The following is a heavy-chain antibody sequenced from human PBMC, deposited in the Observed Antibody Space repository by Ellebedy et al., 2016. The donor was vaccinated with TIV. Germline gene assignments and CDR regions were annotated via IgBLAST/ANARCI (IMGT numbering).Heavy chain of an antibody. D-gene: IGHD3-22*01. V-gene: IGHV3-7*01. CDR2: IKQDGSEK. CDR3: ARVLPEHLVVASFDY. J-gene: IGHJ4*02. CDR1: GFTFSSYW. Sequence: GESLKISCAASGFTFSSYWMSWVRQAQGKGLEWVAKIKQDGSEKYYVDSVKGRFTISRDNAKNSLYLQMNSLRAEDTAVYYCARVLPEHLVVASFDYWGQGTLVTVSS.